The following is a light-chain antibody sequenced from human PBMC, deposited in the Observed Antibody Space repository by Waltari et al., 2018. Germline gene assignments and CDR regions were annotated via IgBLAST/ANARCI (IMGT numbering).Light chain of an antibody. CDR2: TDD. CDR3: SAWDDNLNGVI. Sequence: QSVLTQPTSASGTPGQRVTISCSGSTSNIGSNTVSWYQQLPGTAPKLLIYTDDQRPSGVPDRFSGSKSGTSASLAISGPQSEDEAHYHCSAWDDNLNGVIFGGGTKLTVL. J-gene: IGLJ2*01. CDR1: TSNIGSNT. V-gene: IGLV1-44*01.